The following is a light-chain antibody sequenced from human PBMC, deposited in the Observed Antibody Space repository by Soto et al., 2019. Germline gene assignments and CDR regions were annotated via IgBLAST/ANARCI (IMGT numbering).Light chain of an antibody. CDR1: SSDVGAHNF. J-gene: IGLJ1*01. CDR3: SSFTTISTYV. Sequence: QSVLTQPASVSGCPGQSITISCTGTSSDVGAHNFVSWYQQHPGKAPKLMIYDVGNRPSGVSNRFSGSKSGNTASLTISGLQAEDEADYYCSSFTTISTYVFGTGTKVTVL. V-gene: IGLV2-14*01. CDR2: DVG.